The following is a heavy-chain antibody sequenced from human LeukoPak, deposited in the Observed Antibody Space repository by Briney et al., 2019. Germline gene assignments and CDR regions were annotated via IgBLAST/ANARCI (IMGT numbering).Heavy chain of an antibody. J-gene: IGHJ3*02. Sequence: ASVKVSCEASGYTFTSYGISWVRQAPGQGLEWMGIINPSGGSTSYAQKFQGRVTMTRDTSTSTVYMELSSLRSEDTAVYYCASYSYGYSDAFDIWGQGTMVTVSS. CDR1: GYTFTSYG. D-gene: IGHD5-18*01. CDR3: ASYSYGYSDAFDI. V-gene: IGHV1-46*01. CDR2: INPSGGST.